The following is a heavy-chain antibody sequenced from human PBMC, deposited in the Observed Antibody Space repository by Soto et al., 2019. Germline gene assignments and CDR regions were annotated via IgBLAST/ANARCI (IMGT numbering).Heavy chain of an antibody. CDR2: IKSKTDGGTT. V-gene: IGHV3-15*01. D-gene: IGHD1-26*01. CDR3: TTVLLQWENWFDP. CDR1: GFTFSNAW. Sequence: GGSLRLSCAASGFTFSNAWMSWVRQAPGKGLEWVGRIKSKTDGGTTDYAAPVKGRFTISRDDSKNTLYLQMNSLKTEDTAVYYCTTVLLQWENWFDPWGQGTLVTVSS. J-gene: IGHJ5*02.